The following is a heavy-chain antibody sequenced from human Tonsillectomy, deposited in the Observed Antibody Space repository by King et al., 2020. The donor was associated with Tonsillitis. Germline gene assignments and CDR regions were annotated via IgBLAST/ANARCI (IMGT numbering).Heavy chain of an antibody. CDR1: GFTFSHYL. V-gene: IGHV3-74*01. CDR3: ARVFRGYDTSLAAVY. D-gene: IGHD3-22*01. CDR2: LNSDGSST. J-gene: IGHJ4*02. Sequence: VQLVESGGGLVQPGGSLRLSCAASGFTFSHYLFHWVRQAPGKGLAWVSRLNSDGSSTSYADSVRGRFTISRDNAENTLYLQMNSLRVEDTAVYYCARVFRGYDTSLAAVYWGQGTLVTVSS.